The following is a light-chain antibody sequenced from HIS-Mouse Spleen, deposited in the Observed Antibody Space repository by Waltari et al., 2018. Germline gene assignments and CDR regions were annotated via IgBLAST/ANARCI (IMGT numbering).Light chain of an antibody. V-gene: IGLV1-47*01. CDR3: AAWDDSLSGPV. CDR2: RNN. Sequence: QSVLTQPPSASGTPGQRVTISCSGSSSNIGSNYVYWYQQLPGTAPKLHIYRNNQRPSGVPDRFPGSKSGTSASLAISGLRSEDEADYYCAAWDDSLSGPVFGGGTKLTVL. J-gene: IGLJ3*02. CDR1: SSNIGSNY.